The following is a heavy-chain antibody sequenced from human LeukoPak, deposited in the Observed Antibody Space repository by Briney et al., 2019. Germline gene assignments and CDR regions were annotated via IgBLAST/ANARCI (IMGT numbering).Heavy chain of an antibody. J-gene: IGHJ4*02. Sequence: GGSLRLSCAASGFTFSSYAMSWVRQAPGKGLEWVSAISGSGGSTYYADSVKGRFTISRDNSKNTLYLQMNSLRAEDTAVYYCAKDPSSGWLRYYFDYWGQGTLVTVSS. CDR1: GFTFSSYA. V-gene: IGHV3-23*01. CDR3: AKDPSSGWLRYYFDY. D-gene: IGHD6-19*01. CDR2: ISGSGGST.